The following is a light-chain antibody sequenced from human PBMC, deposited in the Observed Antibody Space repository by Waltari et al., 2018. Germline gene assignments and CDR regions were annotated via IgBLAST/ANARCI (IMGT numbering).Light chain of an antibody. CDR3: CSYSGRTRL. J-gene: IGLJ3*02. CDR1: PRDVVAYFF. Sequence: HSALTQPASVSGPPGQSITISCTGVPRDVVAYFFVSWYQQHPGKAPKLLLYDVSNRPSGISSRFSGSTSGNTASLTISGLQSEDEAHYYCCSYSGRTRLFGGGTRLTVL. V-gene: IGLV2-14*01. CDR2: DVS.